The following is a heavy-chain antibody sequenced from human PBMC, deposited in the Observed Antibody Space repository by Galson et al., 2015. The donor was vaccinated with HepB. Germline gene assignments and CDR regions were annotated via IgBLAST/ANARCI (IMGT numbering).Heavy chain of an antibody. Sequence: QVQLQESGPGLVKPSETLSLTCTVSGGSISSYYWSWIRQPPGKGLEWIGYIYYSGSTNYNPSLKSRVTISVDTSKNQFSLKLSSVTAADTAVYYCARALGGNSLDYWGQGTLVTVSS. D-gene: IGHD4-23*01. J-gene: IGHJ4*02. CDR2: IYYSGST. CDR1: GGSISSYY. V-gene: IGHV4-59*01. CDR3: ARALGGNSLDY.